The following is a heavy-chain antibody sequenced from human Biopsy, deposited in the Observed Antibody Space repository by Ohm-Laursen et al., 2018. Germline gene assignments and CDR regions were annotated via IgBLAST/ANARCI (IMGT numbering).Heavy chain of an antibody. V-gene: IGHV1-2*02. J-gene: IGHJ6*02. D-gene: IGHD1-1*01. CDR2: INPNTDGT. CDR1: GYSFTGHY. Sequence: VASVKVSCKASGYSFTGHYIYWVRQAPGKGLEWMGWINPNTDGTYYAQRFRGRVTFTSDTSISTVYMEVSSLRSDDTAVFYCARGHQFSYSGLDYDYYGMDVWGQGTTVSVSS. CDR3: ARGHQFSYSGLDYDYYGMDV.